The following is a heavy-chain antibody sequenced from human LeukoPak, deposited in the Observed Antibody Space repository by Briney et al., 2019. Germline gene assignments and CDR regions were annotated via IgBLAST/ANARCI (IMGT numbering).Heavy chain of an antibody. J-gene: IGHJ5*02. V-gene: IGHV1-8*03. D-gene: IGHD3-10*01. CDR2: MNPNSGNT. CDR1: GYIFTSYD. CDR3: ARERTMVRGVIFP. Sequence: ASVKVSCKASGYIFTSYDINWVRQATGQGLEWMGWMNPNSGNTGYAQKFQGRVTITRNTSISTAYMELSSLRSEDTAVYYCARERTMVRGVIFPWGQGTLVTVSS.